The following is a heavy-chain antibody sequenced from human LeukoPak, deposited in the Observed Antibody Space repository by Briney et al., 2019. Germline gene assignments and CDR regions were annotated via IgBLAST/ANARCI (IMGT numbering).Heavy chain of an antibody. CDR1: GFTFSSYE. V-gene: IGHV3-48*03. Sequence: PGGSLRLSCAASGFTFSSYEMNWVRQAPGKGLEWVSYISSSGSTIYYADSVKGRFTISRDNAKNSLYLQMNSLRAEDTAVYYCAEGAARHYDIFTGYYLITPYFDYWGQGTLVTGSS. D-gene: IGHD3-9*01. CDR3: AEGAARHYDIFTGYYLITPYFDY. CDR2: ISSSGSTI. J-gene: IGHJ4*02.